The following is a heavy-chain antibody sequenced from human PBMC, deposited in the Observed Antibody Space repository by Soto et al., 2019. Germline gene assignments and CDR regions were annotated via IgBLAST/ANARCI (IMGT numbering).Heavy chain of an antibody. CDR3: ARRGYDYVTHYYCMDV. CDR1: GYSFTSYW. V-gene: IGHV5-51*01. D-gene: IGHD5-12*01. J-gene: IGHJ6*02. Sequence: GESLKISCKGSGYSFTSYWIGWVRQMPGKGLEWMGIIYPGDSDTRYSPSFQGQVTISADKSISTAYLQWSSLKASDTAMYYCARRGYDYVTHYYCMDVWGQGTPGTVSS. CDR2: IYPGDSDT.